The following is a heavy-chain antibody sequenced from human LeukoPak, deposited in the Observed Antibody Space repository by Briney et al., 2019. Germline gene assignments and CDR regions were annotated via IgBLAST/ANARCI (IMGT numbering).Heavy chain of an antibody. Sequence: PSETLSLTCTVSGDSISSTTFYWGWIRQSPGKGLEWIGNIFYSGNTYYNPSLKSRVTISVDTSKNNFSLRLTSVTAADTAVYYCTVQSSGYDFESIYYYYMDVWGKGTTVTVSS. CDR1: GDSISSTTFY. V-gene: IGHV4-39*02. J-gene: IGHJ6*03. D-gene: IGHD5-12*01. CDR3: TVQSSGYDFESIYYYYMDV. CDR2: IFYSGNT.